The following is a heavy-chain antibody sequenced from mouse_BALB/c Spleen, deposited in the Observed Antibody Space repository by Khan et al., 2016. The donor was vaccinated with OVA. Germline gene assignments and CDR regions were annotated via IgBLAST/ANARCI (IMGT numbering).Heavy chain of an antibody. CDR2: IRGDGST. V-gene: IGHV2-3*01. CDR1: GFSLTSDG. CDR3: AKLRVFYFDS. Sequence: QVQLKQSGPGLVAPSQSLSITCTVSGFSLTSDGVSWVRQPPGKGLEWLGVIRGDGSTNYYSAIRSRLSIRKDNSKSQVFLKLNNLQSDDTATYYCAKLRVFYFDSWGQGTTLTVSS. J-gene: IGHJ2*01.